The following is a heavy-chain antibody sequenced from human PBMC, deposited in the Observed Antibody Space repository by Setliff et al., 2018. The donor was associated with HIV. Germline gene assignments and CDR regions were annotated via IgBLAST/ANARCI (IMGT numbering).Heavy chain of an antibody. J-gene: IGHJ3*01. Sequence: SETLSLTCTVSGGSISSYYWNWIRQPPGTGLEWLGCIYSGGSTNYNPPLESRVTISLDTSKNQFSLRLTSVTAADTAVYYCARVRSYGSAYDAFDVWGPGTMVTVSS. CDR1: GGSISSYY. CDR2: IYSGGST. V-gene: IGHV4-4*08. CDR3: ARVRSYGSAYDAFDV. D-gene: IGHD3-10*01.